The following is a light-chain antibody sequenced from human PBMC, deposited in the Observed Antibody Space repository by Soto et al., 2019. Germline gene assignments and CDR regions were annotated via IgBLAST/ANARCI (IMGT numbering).Light chain of an antibody. CDR2: DAS. CDR1: QSISRW. V-gene: IGKV1-5*01. J-gene: IGKJ1*01. CDR3: QQYSSYPWT. Sequence: DIQMTQSPSTLSAFVGDRVIITCRASQSISRWLAWSQQKPGKAPKLLIFDASSLESGVPSRFSGSGSGTEFTLTLSSLQPDDFATYYCQQYSSYPWTFGQGTKVEIK.